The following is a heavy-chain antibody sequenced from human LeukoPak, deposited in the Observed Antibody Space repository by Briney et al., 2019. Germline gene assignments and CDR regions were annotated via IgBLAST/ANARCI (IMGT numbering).Heavy chain of an antibody. CDR3: ARDRTISMVRGIDAFDI. D-gene: IGHD3-10*01. Sequence: SETLSLTCTVSGGSISSGGYYWSWIRQHPGKGLEWIGYIYYSGSTYYNPSLKSRVTISVDTSKNQFSVKLSSVTAADTAVYYCARDRTISMVRGIDAFDIWGQGTMVTVSS. CDR2: IYYSGST. V-gene: IGHV4-31*03. J-gene: IGHJ3*02. CDR1: GGSISSGGYY.